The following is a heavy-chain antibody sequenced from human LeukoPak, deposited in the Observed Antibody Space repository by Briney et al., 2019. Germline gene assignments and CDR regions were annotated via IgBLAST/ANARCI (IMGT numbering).Heavy chain of an antibody. V-gene: IGHV4-39*01. CDR2: IYYSGST. J-gene: IGHJ4*02. Sequence: SETLSLTCTVSGXSISSSSYYWGWVRQPPGKGLEWIGSIYYSGSTYYNPSLKSRVTISVDTSKNQFSLKLSSVTAADTAVYYCARYASGSYFDYWGQGTLVTVSS. CDR3: ARYASGSYFDY. CDR1: GXSISSSSYY. D-gene: IGHD1-26*01.